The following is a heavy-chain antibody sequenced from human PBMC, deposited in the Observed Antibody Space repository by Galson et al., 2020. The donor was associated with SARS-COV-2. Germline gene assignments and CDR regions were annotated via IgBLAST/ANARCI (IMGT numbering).Heavy chain of an antibody. CDR3: ARDPAPLYGDNYYYGIDV. J-gene: IGHJ6*02. CDR2: ISYSGSA. D-gene: IGHD4-17*01. Sequence: ETSETLSLTRSVSDGPMSSYYWSWIRQPPGKGLEWIGYISYSGSANYNPSLRSRVTISVDLSKNQFSLKVTSVTAADTAVYYCARDPAPLYGDNYYYGIDVCGRVTTFTVSS. CDR1: DGPMSSYY. V-gene: IGHV4-59*01.